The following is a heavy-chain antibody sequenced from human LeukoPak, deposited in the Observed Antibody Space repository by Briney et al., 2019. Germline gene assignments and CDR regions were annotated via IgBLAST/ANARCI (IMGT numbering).Heavy chain of an antibody. CDR1: GYTFTSYG. D-gene: IGHD6-13*01. V-gene: IGHV1-18*01. CDR3: ARSHSIAALETAFGY. CDR2: ISAYNGNT. J-gene: IGHJ4*02. Sequence: VASVKVSCKASGYTFTSYGISWVRQAPGQGLEWMGWISAYNGNTNYAQNLQGRVTMTTDTSTSTAYMELRSLRSDDTAVYYCARSHSIAALETAFGYWGQGTLVTVSS.